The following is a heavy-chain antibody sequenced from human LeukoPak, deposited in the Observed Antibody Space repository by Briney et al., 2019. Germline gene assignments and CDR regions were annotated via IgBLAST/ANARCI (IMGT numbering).Heavy chain of an antibody. CDR3: ASSPVGATDF. CDR2: INHSGST. CDR1: GASISSYH. D-gene: IGHD1-26*01. J-gene: IGHJ4*02. Sequence: SETLSLTCTVSGASISSYHWSWIRQPPGKGLEWIGEINHSGSTNYNPSLKSRVTISVDTSKNQFSLKLTSVTAADTAVYYCASSPVGATDFWGQGTLVTVSS. V-gene: IGHV4-34*01.